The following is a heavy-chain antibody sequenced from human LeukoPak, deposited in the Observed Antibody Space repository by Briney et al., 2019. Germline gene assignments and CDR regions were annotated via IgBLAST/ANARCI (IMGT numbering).Heavy chain of an antibody. Sequence: ASVKVSCKASGGTFSSYAISWVRQAPGQGLEWMGGIIPIFGTANYAQKFQGRVTITADESTSTAYMELSSLRSEDTAVYYCARSTMVRGVVSDYWGQGTLVTVSS. CDR1: GGTFSSYA. CDR2: IIPIFGTA. V-gene: IGHV1-69*13. J-gene: IGHJ4*02. D-gene: IGHD3-10*01. CDR3: ARSTMVRGVVSDY.